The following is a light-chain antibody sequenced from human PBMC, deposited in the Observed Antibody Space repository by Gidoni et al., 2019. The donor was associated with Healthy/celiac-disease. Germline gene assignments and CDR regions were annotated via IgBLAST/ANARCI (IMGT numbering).Light chain of an antibody. CDR3: QQYYSYPQA. CDR1: QGISSY. J-gene: IGKJ3*01. CDR2: AAS. Sequence: AIRMTQSPSSFSASTGDRVTITCRASQGISSYLAWYQQKPGKAPKLLIYAASTSQSGVPSRFSGSGSGTDFTLTTSCLQSEDFATYYCQQYYSYPQAFGPGTKVDIK. V-gene: IGKV1-8*01.